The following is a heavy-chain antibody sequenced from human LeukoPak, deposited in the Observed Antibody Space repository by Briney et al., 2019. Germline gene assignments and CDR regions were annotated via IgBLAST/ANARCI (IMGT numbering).Heavy chain of an antibody. J-gene: IGHJ5*02. D-gene: IGHD3-10*01. CDR1: GFTFSSYS. CDR3: AREPYYYGSGSQNWFDP. CDR2: ISSSSSTI. Sequence: PGGSLRLSCAASGFTFSSYSMNWVRQAPGKGLEWVSYISSSSSTIYYADSVKGRFTISRDNAKNSLYLQMNSLRAEDTAVYYCAREPYYYGSGSQNWFDPWGQGNLVTVSS. V-gene: IGHV3-48*01.